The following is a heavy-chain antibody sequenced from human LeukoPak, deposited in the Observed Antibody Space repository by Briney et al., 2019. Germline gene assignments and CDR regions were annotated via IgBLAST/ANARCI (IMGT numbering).Heavy chain of an antibody. J-gene: IGHJ4*02. V-gene: IGHV3-9*01. Sequence: PGRSLRLSCAASGFTFDDYAMHWVRQAPGKGLEWVSGISWNSGSIGYADPVKGRFTISRDNAKNSLYLQMNSLRAEDTAVYYCARDLPQQLVYDYWGQGTLVTVSS. CDR2: ISWNSGSI. CDR1: GFTFDDYA. D-gene: IGHD6-13*01. CDR3: ARDLPQQLVYDY.